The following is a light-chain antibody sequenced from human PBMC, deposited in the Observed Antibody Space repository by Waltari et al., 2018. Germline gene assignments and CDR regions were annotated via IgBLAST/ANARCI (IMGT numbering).Light chain of an antibody. CDR1: SSNIGRNG. CDR2: TND. V-gene: IGLV1-44*01. CDR3: AAWDDSLNGRV. J-gene: IGLJ2*01. Sequence: QSVVTQPPSVSGTPGQGVTVPCSGSSSNIGRNGVSWYQQVPGTAPKLLIHTNDQRPSGVPDRFSGSKSGTSASLAISGLQSEDEAHYYCAAWDDSLNGRVFGGGTKVTVL.